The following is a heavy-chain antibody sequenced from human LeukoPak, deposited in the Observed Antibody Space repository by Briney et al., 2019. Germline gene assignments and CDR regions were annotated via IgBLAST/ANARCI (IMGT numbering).Heavy chain of an antibody. J-gene: IGHJ3*02. V-gene: IGHV4-38-2*01. CDR3: ARVSIVATNNDAFDI. Sequence: SETLSLTCAVSDYSISNDYYWGWVRQPPGKGLEWIGSISHSGTTYYNPSLKSRVIISVDTSKKQFSLKLSSVTAADTAVYYCARVSIVATNNDAFDIWGQGTMATVSS. CDR2: ISHSGTT. CDR1: DYSISNDYY. D-gene: IGHD5-12*01.